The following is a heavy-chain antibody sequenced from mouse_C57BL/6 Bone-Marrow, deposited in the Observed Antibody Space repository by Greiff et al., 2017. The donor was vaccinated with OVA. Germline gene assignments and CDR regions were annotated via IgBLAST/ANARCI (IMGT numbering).Heavy chain of an antibody. V-gene: IGHV14-4*01. J-gene: IGHJ2*01. CDR3: TTGDWDDY. Sequence: VQLQQSGAELVRPGASVKLSCTASGFNIKDDYMNWVKQRPEQGLEWIGWIDPENGDTEYASKFQGKATITADTSSNTAYLQLSSLTSEDTVVYYCTTGDWDDYWGQGTTLTVSS. CDR2: IDPENGDT. D-gene: IGHD4-1*01. CDR1: GFNIKDDY.